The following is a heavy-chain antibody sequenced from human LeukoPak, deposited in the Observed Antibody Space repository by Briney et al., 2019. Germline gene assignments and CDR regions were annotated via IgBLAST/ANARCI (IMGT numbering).Heavy chain of an antibody. CDR2: ISYGGSNK. D-gene: IGHD5-24*01. J-gene: IGHJ4*02. CDR3: ARVLEMATNFDY. CDR1: GFTFSSYA. V-gene: IGHV3-30-3*01. Sequence: GGSLRLSCAASGFTFSSYAMHWVRQAPGKGLEWVAVISYGGSNKYYADSVKGRFTISRDNSKNTLYLQMNSLRAEDTAVYYCARVLEMATNFDYWGQGTLVTVSS.